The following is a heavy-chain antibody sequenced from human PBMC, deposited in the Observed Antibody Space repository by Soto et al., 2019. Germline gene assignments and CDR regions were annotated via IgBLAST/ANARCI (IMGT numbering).Heavy chain of an antibody. CDR3: ARVPGSLDP. V-gene: IGHV1-8*01. CDR1: GYTFTSYD. J-gene: IGHJ5*02. D-gene: IGHD3-10*01. CDR2: MNTNSGNK. Sequence: ASVKVSCKASGYTFTSYDINWVRQATGQGLEWMGWMNTNSGNKGYAQKFQGRVTMTMDTSITTAYMELNSLTSEDTAVYYCARVPGSLDPWGQGTLVTVPQ.